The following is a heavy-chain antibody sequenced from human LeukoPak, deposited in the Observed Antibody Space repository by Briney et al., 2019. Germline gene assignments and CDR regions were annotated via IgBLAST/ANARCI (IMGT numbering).Heavy chain of an antibody. V-gene: IGHV3-30*02. CDR1: GFTFSTYG. CDR2: IQYDGSYK. J-gene: IGHJ4*02. D-gene: IGHD2-2*02. Sequence: GGSLRLSCAASGFTFSTYGIHWVRQAPGKGLEWVAFIQYDGSYKFYANSVQGRFSISRDNSKNTLFLQMNSLRAEDTAVYYCAKTSDQLLYSKFDYWGQGTLVAVSS. CDR3: AKTSDQLLYSKFDY.